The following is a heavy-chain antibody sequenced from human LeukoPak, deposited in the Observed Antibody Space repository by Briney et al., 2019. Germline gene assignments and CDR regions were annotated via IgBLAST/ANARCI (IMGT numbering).Heavy chain of an antibody. D-gene: IGHD6-19*01. V-gene: IGHV3-30*18. CDR2: ISYDGSNK. Sequence: PGGSLRLSFAASGFTFSGYGMHWVRQAPGKGLEWVAVISYDGSNKYYADSVKGRFTISRDNSKNTLYLQMNSLRAEDTAVYYCAKGRLPVAASYYFDYWGQGTLVTVSS. J-gene: IGHJ4*02. CDR3: AKGRLPVAASYYFDY. CDR1: GFTFSGYG.